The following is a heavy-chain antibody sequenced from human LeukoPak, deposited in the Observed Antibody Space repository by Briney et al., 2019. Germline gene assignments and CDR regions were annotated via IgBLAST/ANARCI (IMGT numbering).Heavy chain of an antibody. Sequence: SVKVSCKASGGTFSSYAISWVRQAPGQGLEWMGGIIPIFGTANYAQKFQGRVTITADESTSTAYTELSSLRSEDTAVYYCARAYYSIAAAGKIYYYGMDVWGQGTTVTVSS. CDR3: ARAYYSIAAAGKIYYYGMDV. D-gene: IGHD6-13*01. CDR1: GGTFSSYA. CDR2: IIPIFGTA. J-gene: IGHJ6*02. V-gene: IGHV1-69*01.